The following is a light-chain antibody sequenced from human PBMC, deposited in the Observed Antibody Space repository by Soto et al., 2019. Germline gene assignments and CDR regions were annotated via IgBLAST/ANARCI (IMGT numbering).Light chain of an antibody. J-gene: IGKJ5*01. V-gene: IGKV1-33*01. Sequence: DIQMTQSPSSLSASVGDRLTITCQASQDISNYLNWYQQKLGKAPXXLIYDASNLETGVPSRFSGSGSGTDFTFTISSLQPEDIATYYCQQYSHLITFGQGTRLEIK. CDR3: QQYSHLIT. CDR2: DAS. CDR1: QDISNY.